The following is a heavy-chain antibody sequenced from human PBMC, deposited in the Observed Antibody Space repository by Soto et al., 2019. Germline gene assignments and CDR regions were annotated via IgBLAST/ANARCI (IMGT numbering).Heavy chain of an antibody. CDR2: ISYDGSNK. D-gene: IGHD4-4*01. CDR3: AKDIRDGYSHDAFDI. Sequence: PGGSLRLSCAASGFTFSSYGMHWVRQAPGKGLEWVAVISYDGSNKYYADSVKGRFTISRDSSKNTLYLQMNSLRAEDTAVYYCAKDIRDGYSHDAFDIWGQGTMVTVSS. V-gene: IGHV3-30*18. J-gene: IGHJ3*02. CDR1: GFTFSSYG.